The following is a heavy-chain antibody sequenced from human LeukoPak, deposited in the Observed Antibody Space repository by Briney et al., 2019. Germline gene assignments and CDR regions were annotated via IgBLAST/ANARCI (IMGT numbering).Heavy chain of an antibody. V-gene: IGHV4-59*08. CDR2: IYYSGST. CDR1: GGSISSYY. Sequence: SETLSLTCTVSGGSISSYYWSWIRQPPGKGLEWIGYIYYSGSTNYNPSLKSRVTISVDTSKNQFSLKLSSVTAADTAVYYCARLNCSGGSCYPYYYYYYMDAWGKGTTVTVSS. D-gene: IGHD2-15*01. J-gene: IGHJ6*03. CDR3: ARLNCSGGSCYPYYYYYYMDA.